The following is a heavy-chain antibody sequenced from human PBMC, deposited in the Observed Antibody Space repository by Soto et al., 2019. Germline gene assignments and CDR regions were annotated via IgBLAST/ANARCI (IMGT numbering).Heavy chain of an antibody. CDR3: AAEYSSSTGYGMDV. D-gene: IGHD6-6*01. Sequence: SVKVSCKTSGFTFTSSAVQWVRQARGQRLEWIGWIVVGSGNTNYAQKFQERVTITRDMSTSTAYMELSSLRSEDTAVYYCAAEYSSSTGYGMDVWGQGTTVTVSS. V-gene: IGHV1-58*01. CDR2: IVVGSGNT. J-gene: IGHJ6*02. CDR1: GFTFTSSA.